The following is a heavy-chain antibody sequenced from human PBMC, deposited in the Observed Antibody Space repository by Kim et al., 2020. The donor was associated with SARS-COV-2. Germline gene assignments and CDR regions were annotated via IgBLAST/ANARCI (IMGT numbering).Heavy chain of an antibody. CDR1: GFTFSSYA. J-gene: IGHJ4*02. CDR3: AKDSIGYSSGWSFDY. CDR2: LSGSGGST. Sequence: GGSLRLSCAASGFTFSSYAMNWVRQAPGKGLEWVSALSGSGGSTYYADSVKGRFTISRDNSKNTLYLQMNSLRVEDTAVYYCAKDSIGYSSGWSFDYWGQGTLVTVSS. D-gene: IGHD6-19*01. V-gene: IGHV3-23*01.